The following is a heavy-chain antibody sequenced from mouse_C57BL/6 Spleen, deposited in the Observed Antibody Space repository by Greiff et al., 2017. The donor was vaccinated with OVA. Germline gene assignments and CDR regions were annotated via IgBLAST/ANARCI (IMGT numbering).Heavy chain of an antibody. CDR1: GYTFTGYW. Sequence: QVQLQQSGAELMKPGASVKLSCKATGYTFTGYWIEWVKQRPGHGLEWIGEILPGSGSTNYNEKFKGKATFPADTSSNTAYMRLSSLTTEDYAIYCCAREGYDRGSGYAMDYWGQGTSVTVSS. CDR3: AREGYDRGSGYAMDY. D-gene: IGHD2-2*01. V-gene: IGHV1-9*01. CDR2: ILPGSGST. J-gene: IGHJ4*01.